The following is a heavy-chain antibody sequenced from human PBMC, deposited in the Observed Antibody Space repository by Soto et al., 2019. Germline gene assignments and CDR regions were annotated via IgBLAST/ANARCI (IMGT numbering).Heavy chain of an antibody. V-gene: IGHV4-30-4*01. CDR1: GGSISSGDYY. CDR3: ARVADCSGGRCYFSVDY. J-gene: IGHJ4*02. Sequence: QVQLQESGPGLVKPSQTLSLTCTVSGGSISSGDYYWSWIRQPPGKGLEWIGYIYYSGSTYYNPSLKSRVTISVDTSKNQFSLKLSSVTAAGTAVYYCARVADCSGGRCYFSVDYWGQGTLVTVSS. D-gene: IGHD2-15*01. CDR2: IYYSGST.